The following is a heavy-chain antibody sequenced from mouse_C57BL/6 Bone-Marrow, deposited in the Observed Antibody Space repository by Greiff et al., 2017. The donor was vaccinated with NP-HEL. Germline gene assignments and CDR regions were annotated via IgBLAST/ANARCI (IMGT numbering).Heavy chain of an antibody. J-gene: IGHJ4*01. D-gene: IGHD2-2*01. CDR1: GFTFSDYG. CDR2: ISTGSSTI. CDR3: ARWLSFMDY. Sequence: DVKLVESGGGLVKPGGSLKLSCAASGFTFSDYGMHWVRQAPEKGLEWVAYISTGSSTIYYAYTVKGRFTISRATAKNTLFLQMTSLRSEDTAMYYCARWLSFMDYWGQGTSVTVSS. V-gene: IGHV5-17*01.